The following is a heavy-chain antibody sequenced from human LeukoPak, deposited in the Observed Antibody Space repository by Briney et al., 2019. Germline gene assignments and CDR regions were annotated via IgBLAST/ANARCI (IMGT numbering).Heavy chain of an antibody. V-gene: IGHV4-39*01. Sequence: KPSETLCLTCSVSGGSMSSSNYYWGWIRQPPGKELEWIGSIYYRGSTYYNPSLKSRVTISIDTSNNQFSLRVNSVTAADTAVYYCAMAAYSTTWYGLWGQGTLVTVSS. CDR3: AMAAYSTTWYGL. CDR2: IYYRGST. D-gene: IGHD6-13*01. J-gene: IGHJ5*02. CDR1: GGSMSSSNYY.